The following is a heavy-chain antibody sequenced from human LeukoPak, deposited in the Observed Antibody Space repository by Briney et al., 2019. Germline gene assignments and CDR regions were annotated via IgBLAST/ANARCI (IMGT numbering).Heavy chain of an antibody. V-gene: IGHV4-59*08. CDR1: GGSISSYY. Sequence: SETLSLTCTVSGGSISSYYWSWIRQPPGKGLEWIGYIYYSGSTNYNPSLKSRVTISVDTSKNQFSLKLSSVTAADTAVYYCARHLKYYYGSGSYYKKNWFDPWGQGTLVTVSS. CDR2: IYYSGST. CDR3: ARHLKYYYGSGSYYKKNWFDP. J-gene: IGHJ5*02. D-gene: IGHD3-10*01.